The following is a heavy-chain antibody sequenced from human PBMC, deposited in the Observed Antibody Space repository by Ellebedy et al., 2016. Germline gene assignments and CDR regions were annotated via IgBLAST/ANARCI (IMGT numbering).Heavy chain of an antibody. Sequence: SETLSLTCSVSGGSITSGGSYWSWIRQLPGKGLEWIGYISYSATTYYNPSLNSRVTISADTSDNQFSLNMNSVTAADTAVYYCASVLSSRGYMVGFDYWGQGSLVTVSS. CDR3: ASVLSSRGYMVGFDY. D-gene: IGHD6-25*01. J-gene: IGHJ4*02. V-gene: IGHV4-31*03. CDR1: GGSITSGGSY. CDR2: ISYSATT.